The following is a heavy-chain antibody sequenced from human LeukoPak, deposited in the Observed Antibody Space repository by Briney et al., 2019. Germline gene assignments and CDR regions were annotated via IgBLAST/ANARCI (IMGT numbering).Heavy chain of an antibody. J-gene: IGHJ4*02. D-gene: IGHD2-15*01. V-gene: IGHV3-48*03. CDR2: ISSSGSTM. CDR1: GFTFSSYE. Sequence: GGSLRLSCAASGFTFSSYEMDWVRQAPGEGLEWVAYISSSGSTMKYADSVKGRFTISRDNAKDSLFLQMSSVRAEDTAVYYCVRDPCGGGSCIDYWGQGTLVTVSS. CDR3: VRDPCGGGSCIDY.